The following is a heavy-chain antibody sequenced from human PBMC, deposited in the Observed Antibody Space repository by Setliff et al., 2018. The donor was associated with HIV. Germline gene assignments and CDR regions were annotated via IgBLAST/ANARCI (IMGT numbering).Heavy chain of an antibody. Sequence: GASVKVSCKASGYTFTSYYIHWVRQAPGQGLEWMGISNPSGGNARYAQKFQGRVTMTRDTSTSTFYMELSSLRSDDTAVYYCARDSDGSGYGSFDYWGQGTLVTVSS. J-gene: IGHJ4*02. D-gene: IGHD3-22*01. CDR2: SNPSGGNA. CDR3: ARDSDGSGYGSFDY. CDR1: GYTFTSYY. V-gene: IGHV1-46*01.